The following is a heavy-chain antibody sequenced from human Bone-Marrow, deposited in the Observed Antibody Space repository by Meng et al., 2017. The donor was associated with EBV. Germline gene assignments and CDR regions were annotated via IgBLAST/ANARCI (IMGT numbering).Heavy chain of an antibody. Sequence: QGRLQQLGAGLLQPLDTPSFTCAVSGGSFNGYCGSWIPQPRVKGLEWIEEIYNSGSTNYNSSIKSRVTILVDTSKNQFPLKLSSVTVADTAIYYCARDPDGHIDYWGQGTLVTVSS. J-gene: IGHJ4*02. V-gene: IGHV4-34*01. CDR2: IYNSGST. CDR1: GGSFNGYC. CDR3: ARDPDGHIDY.